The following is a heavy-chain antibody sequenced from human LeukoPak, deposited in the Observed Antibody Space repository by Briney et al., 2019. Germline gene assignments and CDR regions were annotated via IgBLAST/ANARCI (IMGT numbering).Heavy chain of an antibody. CDR1: GFSVNTDGMS. V-gene: IGHV2-5*02. CDR3: SRAKRIDVQNTPYYFDF. J-gene: IGHJ4*02. D-gene: IGHD3-10*02. Sequence: ESGPTLVNPTQTLTLTCSFSGFSVNTDGMSIGWVRQPSGKALERLAIIYWDDDKSYSSSLKERLTITKDASKTQVVLTMTNMDPVDSATYYCSRAKRIDVQNTPYYFDFWGQGILVTVSS. CDR2: IYWDDDK.